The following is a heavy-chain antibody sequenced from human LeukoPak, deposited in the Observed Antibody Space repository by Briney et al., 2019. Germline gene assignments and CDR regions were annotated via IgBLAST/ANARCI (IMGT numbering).Heavy chain of an antibody. D-gene: IGHD2/OR15-2a*01. V-gene: IGHV3-53*04. CDR1: GVTFSSDY. Sequence: GGSLRLSCAASGVTFSSDYMSWVRQAPGKGLEWVSVIYSDGNTYYADSVKGRFTISRHNSKNTLFLQMDSLRTEDTAIYYCANRMTFGGQGTLVTVSS. CDR2: IYSDGNT. CDR3: ANRMTF. J-gene: IGHJ4*02.